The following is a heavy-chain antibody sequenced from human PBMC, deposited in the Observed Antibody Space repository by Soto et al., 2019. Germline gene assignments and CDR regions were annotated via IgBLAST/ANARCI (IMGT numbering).Heavy chain of an antibody. CDR1: GYTFTSYG. J-gene: IGHJ6*02. CDR3: ARDSSSPHYYYYYGMDV. V-gene: IGHV1-18*01. D-gene: IGHD6-6*01. Sequence: ASVKVSCKASGYTFTSYGISWVRQAPGQGLEWMGWISAYNGNTNYAQKPQGRVTMTTDTPTSTAYMELRSLRSDDTAVYYCARDSSSPHYYYYYGMDVWGQGTTVTVSS. CDR2: ISAYNGNT.